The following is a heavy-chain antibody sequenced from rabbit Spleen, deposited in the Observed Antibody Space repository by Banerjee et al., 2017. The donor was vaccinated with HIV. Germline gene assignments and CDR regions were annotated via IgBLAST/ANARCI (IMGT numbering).Heavy chain of an antibody. CDR3: ARDLASVVGWNFNL. CDR2: INTGSGST. CDR1: GFYFSCHFH. J-gene: IGHJ4*01. D-gene: IGHD3-1*01. Sequence: QDKLVTLGGGLVQPEGSLTLTCSASGFYFSCHFHMCWVRQAPGKGLEWMGCINTGSGSTWYASWAKGRFTISRTSSTTVTLQMTSLTAADTATYFCARDLASVVGWNFNLWGPGTLVTVS. V-gene: IGHV1S45*01.